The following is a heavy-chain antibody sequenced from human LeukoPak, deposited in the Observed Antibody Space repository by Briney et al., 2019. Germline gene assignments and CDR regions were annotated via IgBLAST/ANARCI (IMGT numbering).Heavy chain of an antibody. CDR1: GDYISSSSYY. CDR3: ARRRYYDSTGYFE. Sequence: SSGTLSLTCAVPGDYISSSSYYWGWIRQSPGTGLEWIGDIYHSGRTYYNPSLKSRVAISIDTSKNQFSLRLRSMTAADTAVFYCARRRYYDSTGYFEWGRGTLVTVSS. V-gene: IGHV4-39*01. CDR2: IYHSGRT. J-gene: IGHJ1*01. D-gene: IGHD3-22*01.